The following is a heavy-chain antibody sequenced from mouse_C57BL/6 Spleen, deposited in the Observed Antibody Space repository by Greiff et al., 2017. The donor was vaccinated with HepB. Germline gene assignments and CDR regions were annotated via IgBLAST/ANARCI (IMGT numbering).Heavy chain of an antibody. V-gene: IGHV1-18*01. Sequence: EVKLQQSGPELVKPGASVKIPCKASGYTFTDYNMDWVKQSHGKSLEWIGDINPNNGGTIYNQKFKGKATLTVDKSSSTAYMELRSLTSEDPAVYYCARQSYYDYPFFDYWGQGTTLTVSS. CDR1: GYTFTDYN. CDR2: INPNNGGT. D-gene: IGHD2-4*01. CDR3: ARQSYYDYPFFDY. J-gene: IGHJ2*01.